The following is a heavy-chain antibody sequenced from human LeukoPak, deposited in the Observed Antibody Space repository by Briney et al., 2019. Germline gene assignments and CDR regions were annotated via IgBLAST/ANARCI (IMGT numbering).Heavy chain of an antibody. V-gene: IGHV1-69*13. Sequence: GASVKVSRKASGGTFSSYAISWVRQAPGQGLEWMGGIIPIFGTANYAQKFQGRVTITADESTSTAYMELSSLRSEDTAVYYCASRLSNYYSYGMDVWAKGPRSPSP. CDR2: IIPIFGTA. CDR3: ASRLSNYYSYGMDV. CDR1: GGTFSSYA. J-gene: IGHJ6*02.